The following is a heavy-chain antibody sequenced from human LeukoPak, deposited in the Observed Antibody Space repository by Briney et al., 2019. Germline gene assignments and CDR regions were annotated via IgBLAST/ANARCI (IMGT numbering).Heavy chain of an antibody. CDR3: ARDPYYDFWSGYYRGKGGYFDY. CDR1: GFTFSSYE. V-gene: IGHV3-48*03. J-gene: IGHJ4*02. CDR2: ISSSGSTI. Sequence: GGSLRLSCAASGFTFSSYEMNWVRQAPGKGLEWVSYISSSGSTIYYADSVKGRFTISRDNAKNSLYLQMNSLRAEDTAVYYCARDPYYDFWSGYYRGKGGYFDYWGQGTLVTVSS. D-gene: IGHD3-3*01.